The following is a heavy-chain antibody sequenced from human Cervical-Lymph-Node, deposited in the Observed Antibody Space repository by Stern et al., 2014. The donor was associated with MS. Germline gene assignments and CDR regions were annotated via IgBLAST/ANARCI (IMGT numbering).Heavy chain of an antibody. CDR3: ARGSTVVTDYFDY. CDR2: IIPLFGTE. J-gene: IGHJ4*02. V-gene: IGHV1-69*01. Sequence: VQLVQSGAEVKKPGSSVKVSCKASGGTFSSYAINWVRKAPGQGLEWMGGIIPLFGTENYAQKFQGRVTITADESTSTAFMELSSLRSEDTAVYYCARGSTVVTDYFDYWGQGTLVTVSS. CDR1: GGTFSSYA. D-gene: IGHD4-23*01.